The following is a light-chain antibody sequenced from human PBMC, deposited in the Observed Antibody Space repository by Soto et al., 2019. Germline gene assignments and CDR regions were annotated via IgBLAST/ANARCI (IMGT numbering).Light chain of an antibody. J-gene: IGKJ1*01. Sequence: EIVLTQSPATLSLSPGERATLSCRASQSVSSYLAWYPQKPGQAPRLLIYDASNRATDIPARFSGSGSGTDFTLNISSLEPEDFAVYYCLQRSGWPWTFGQGTKVEIK. V-gene: IGKV3-11*01. CDR2: DAS. CDR1: QSVSSY. CDR3: LQRSGWPWT.